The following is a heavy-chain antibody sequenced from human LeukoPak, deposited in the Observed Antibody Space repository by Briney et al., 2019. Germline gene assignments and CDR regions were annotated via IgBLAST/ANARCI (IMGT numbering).Heavy chain of an antibody. CDR2: IIRSVRTI. Sequence: PAGCLRLSCAASGFTFSDYYMSWIRQAPGKGLEWVSSIIRSVRTIYYADSVTGRFTFSRDNANNSLYLQMNSLRAEDTAVYYCARGRSAVPAAITSDAFDIWGQGTMVSASS. V-gene: IGHV3-11*04. J-gene: IGHJ3*02. D-gene: IGHD2-2*02. CDR1: GFTFSDYY. CDR3: ARGRSAVPAAITSDAFDI.